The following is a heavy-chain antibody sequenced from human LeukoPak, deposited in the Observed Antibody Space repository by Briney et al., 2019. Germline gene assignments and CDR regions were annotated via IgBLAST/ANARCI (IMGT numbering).Heavy chain of an antibody. CDR2: MYYSGST. CDR3: ARPYYYDSRIDP. V-gene: IGHV4-30-4*01. D-gene: IGHD3-22*01. Sequence: PSETLSLTCTVSGGAISSGDYYWSSIRQPPGKGLEWNAYMYYSGSTYYNPSLKSRVTMSADTSKNQLSLKLSSVTAADTAVYYCARPYYYDSRIDPWGQGILVTVSS. J-gene: IGHJ5*02. CDR1: GGAISSGDYY.